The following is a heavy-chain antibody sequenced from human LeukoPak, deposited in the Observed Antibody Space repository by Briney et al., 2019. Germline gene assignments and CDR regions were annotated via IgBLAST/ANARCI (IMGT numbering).Heavy chain of an antibody. CDR3: ARDDALGDNALDI. CDR2: ILNDGSQE. J-gene: IGHJ3*02. Sequence: GRSLRLSCAASGFTFSSYGMHWVRQAPGQWLEWVAVILNDGSQEKYADSVKGRFTISRDNSKNTLFLQMNSLRAEDTAVYYCARDDALGDNALDIWGQGTMVTVSS. V-gene: IGHV3-33*01. D-gene: IGHD3-16*01. CDR1: GFTFSSYG.